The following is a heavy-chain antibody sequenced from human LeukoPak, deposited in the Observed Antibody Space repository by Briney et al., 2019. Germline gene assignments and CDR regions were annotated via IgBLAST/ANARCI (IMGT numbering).Heavy chain of an antibody. CDR3: AREADSGSYFAY. D-gene: IGHD1-26*01. Sequence: SETLSLTCTVSGGSISSYYWSWIRQPPGKGLEWIGYIYYSGSTNYNPSLKSRVTISVDTSKNQFSLKLSSVAAADTAVYYCAREADSGSYFAYWGQGTLVTVSS. J-gene: IGHJ4*02. V-gene: IGHV4-59*01. CDR1: GGSISSYY. CDR2: IYYSGST.